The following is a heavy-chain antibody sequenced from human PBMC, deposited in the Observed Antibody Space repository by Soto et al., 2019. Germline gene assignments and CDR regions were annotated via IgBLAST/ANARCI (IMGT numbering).Heavy chain of an antibody. Sequence: PSETLSLTCAVSGYSISSGYYWGWIRQPPGKGLEWIGSIYHSGSTYYNPSLKSRVTISVDTSKNQFSLKLSSVTAADTAVYYCARDPGAAGYDFSSGYDHPYFDYWGQGTLVTVSS. D-gene: IGHD3-3*01. J-gene: IGHJ4*02. CDR3: ARDPGAAGYDFSSGYDHPYFDY. V-gene: IGHV4-38-2*02. CDR2: IYHSGST. CDR1: GYSISSGYY.